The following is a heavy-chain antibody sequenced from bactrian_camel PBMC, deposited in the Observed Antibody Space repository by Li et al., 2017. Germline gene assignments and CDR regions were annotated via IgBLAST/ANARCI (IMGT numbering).Heavy chain of an antibody. D-gene: IGHD5*01. CDR2: MSLPYGTT. Sequence: QLVESGGGSVQAGGSSRLSCAASGISYSVSNCMAWFRQAPGKEREGVATMSLPYGTTVIADSVSGRFTISQDIGKKTIYLQMNDLKPEDSGMYYCAADQLYGGTCRDATEFAYRGQGTQVTVS. V-gene: IGHV3S25*01. CDR1: GISYSVSNC. CDR3: AADQLYGGTCRDATEFAY. J-gene: IGHJ4*01.